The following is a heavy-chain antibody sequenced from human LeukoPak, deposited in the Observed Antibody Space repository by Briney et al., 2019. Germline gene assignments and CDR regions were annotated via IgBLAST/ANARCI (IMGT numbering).Heavy chain of an antibody. Sequence: GGSLRLSCTASGFTFGDYAVNWFRQAPGKGLEWVSSISGSSSDIYYADSLKGRFTISRDNAKNSLYLQMNSLRVEDTAVYYCASHPTAASFWGQGTLVTVSS. V-gene: IGHV3-21*01. CDR1: GFTFGDYA. D-gene: IGHD2-2*01. J-gene: IGHJ4*02. CDR3: ASHPTAASF. CDR2: ISGSSSDI.